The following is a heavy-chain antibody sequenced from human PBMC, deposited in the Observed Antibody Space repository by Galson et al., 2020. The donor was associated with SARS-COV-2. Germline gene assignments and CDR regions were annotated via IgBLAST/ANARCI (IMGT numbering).Heavy chain of an antibody. CDR3: TTDLRGDYVDVGH. J-gene: IGHJ5*02. Sequence: GGSLRLSCAVSGFTFSNAWMNWVRQAPGKGLEWVGRIKSKTSGGTTDYPAPVKGRFTISSDDSKDPVYLQMNSLKTEDTAVYYCTTDLRGDYVDVGHWGQGTLVTVSS. CDR1: GFTFSNAW. V-gene: IGHV3-15*07. CDR2: IKSKTSGGTT. D-gene: IGHD4-17*01.